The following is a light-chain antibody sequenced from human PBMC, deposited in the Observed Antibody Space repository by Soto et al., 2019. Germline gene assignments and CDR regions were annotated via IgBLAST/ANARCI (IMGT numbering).Light chain of an antibody. CDR2: GAS. V-gene: IGKV3-15*01. CDR1: QSVGSH. Sequence: EIVMTQSPASLSVSPGERVTLYCRASQSVGSHLAWYQQKPGQAPRLLIYGASIRATGIPATFSGSGSGTEFTLTISSLQSEDFAVYYCQQYNDWLPLTFGQGTKVDIK. CDR3: QQYNDWLPLT. J-gene: IGKJ1*01.